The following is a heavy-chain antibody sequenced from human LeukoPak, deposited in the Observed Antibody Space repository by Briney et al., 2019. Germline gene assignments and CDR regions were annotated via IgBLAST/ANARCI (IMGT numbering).Heavy chain of an antibody. J-gene: IGHJ4*02. D-gene: IGHD3-22*01. CDR2: IYSGGST. V-gene: IGHV3-66*01. CDR1: RFTVSSNY. CDR3: ARVGSPYYYDSSGYHKDY. Sequence: GGSLRLSCAASRFTVSSNYMSWVRQAPGKGLEWVSVIYSGGSTYYADSVKGRFTISRDNSKNTLYLQMNSLRAEDTAVYYCARVGSPYYYDSSGYHKDYWGQGTLVTVSS.